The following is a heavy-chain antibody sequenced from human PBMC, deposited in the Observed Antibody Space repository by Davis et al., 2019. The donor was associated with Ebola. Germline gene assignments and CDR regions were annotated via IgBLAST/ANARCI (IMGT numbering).Heavy chain of an antibody. CDR2: VYYGGNT. D-gene: IGHD4-17*01. Sequence: SETLSLTCIVSGGSISSSNYYWDWIRQAPGKELEWIGTVYYGGNTFYNPSLKSRVTISVDSSKNQFSLKLSSVTAADTAVYYCARGNYGDYIVLYYYNMDVWGQGTTVTVSS. V-gene: IGHV4-39*07. CDR3: ARGNYGDYIVLYYYNMDV. CDR1: GGSISSSNYY. J-gene: IGHJ6*02.